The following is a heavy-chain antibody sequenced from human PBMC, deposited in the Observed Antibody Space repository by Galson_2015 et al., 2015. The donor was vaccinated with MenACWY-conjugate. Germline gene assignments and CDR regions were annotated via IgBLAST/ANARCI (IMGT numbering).Heavy chain of an antibody. D-gene: IGHD3-9*01. CDR1: GFIFSNHA. Sequence: SLRLSCAASGFIFSNHAMAWVRQAPGKGPEWVSLISGSGGNTYYADSVKGRFTISRDKSKNTLYLQMDSLRAGDTAIYYCAKRWEYDILTGSYDFWAQGTLVTGSS. CDR2: ISGSGGNT. J-gene: IGHJ4*02. V-gene: IGHV3-23*01. CDR3: AKRWEYDILTGSYDF.